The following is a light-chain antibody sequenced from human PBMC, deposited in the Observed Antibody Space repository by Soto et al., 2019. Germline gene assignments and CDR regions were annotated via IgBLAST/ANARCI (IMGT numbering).Light chain of an antibody. CDR1: SSDIGEYNY. CDR2: EVS. CDR3: CSFAASSTLYA. Sequence: QSALTQTASVSGSPGQSITISCTGTSSDIGEYNYVSWYQHHPGKAPQLIIYEVSYRPSGVSDRFSGSKSGNTASLTISGLQAEDEADYYCCSFAASSTLYAFGTGTKLTVL. J-gene: IGLJ1*01. V-gene: IGLV2-14*01.